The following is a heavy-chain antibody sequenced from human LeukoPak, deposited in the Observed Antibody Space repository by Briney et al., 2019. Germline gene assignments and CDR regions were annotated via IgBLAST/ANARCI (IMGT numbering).Heavy chain of an antibody. CDR2: ISSSSSYI. V-gene: IGHV3-21*01. CDR3: ARLSGTTSAFDI. J-gene: IGHJ3*02. CDR1: GFTFSSYS. D-gene: IGHD1-1*01. Sequence: GGSLRLSCAASGFTFSSYSMNWVRQAPGKGLEWVSSISSSSSYIYYADSVKGRFTISRDNAKNSLYLQMNSLRAEDTAVYYCARLSGTTSAFDIWGQGTMVTVSS.